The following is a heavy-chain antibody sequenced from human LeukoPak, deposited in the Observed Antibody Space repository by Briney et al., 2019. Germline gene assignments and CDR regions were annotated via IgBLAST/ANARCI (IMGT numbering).Heavy chain of an antibody. J-gene: IGHJ4*02. CDR2: ISYDGSNK. Sequence: ALRLSCAASGFTFSSYAMHWVRQAPGKGLEWVAVISYDGSNKYYADSVKGRFTISRDNSKNTLYLQMNSLRAEDTAVYYCARDIWGFGESTKGFDYWGQGTLVTVPS. CDR1: GFTFSSYA. V-gene: IGHV3-30*04. D-gene: IGHD3-10*01. CDR3: ARDIWGFGESTKGFDY.